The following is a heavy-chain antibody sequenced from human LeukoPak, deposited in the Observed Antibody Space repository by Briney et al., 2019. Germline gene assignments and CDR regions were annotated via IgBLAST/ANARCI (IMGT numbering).Heavy chain of an antibody. CDR2: IGNAGDT. CDR3: ARGSHAFDI. CDR1: GFTFSPYD. V-gene: IGHV3-13*01. Sequence: GGSLRLSCAASGFTFSPYDMHWVRQASGKGLDWVSGIGNAGDTYYAGSVQGRFTISRENAKNSLYLQMNSLRAGDTAVYYCARGSHAFDIWGQGTRVTVSS. J-gene: IGHJ3*02.